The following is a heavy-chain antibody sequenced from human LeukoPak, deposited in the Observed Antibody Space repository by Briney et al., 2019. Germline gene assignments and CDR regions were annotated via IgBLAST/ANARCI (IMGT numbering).Heavy chain of an antibody. Sequence: GASVKVSCKASGYTFTSYYMHWVRQAPGQGLEWMGIINPSGGSTSYAQKFQGRVTMTRDTSTSTVYMELSSLRSEDTAVYYCARDLAPYYYDSSGYSHYFDYWGQGTLVTVSS. CDR1: GYTFTSYY. J-gene: IGHJ4*02. CDR2: INPSGGST. V-gene: IGHV1-46*01. CDR3: ARDLAPYYYDSSGYSHYFDY. D-gene: IGHD3-22*01.